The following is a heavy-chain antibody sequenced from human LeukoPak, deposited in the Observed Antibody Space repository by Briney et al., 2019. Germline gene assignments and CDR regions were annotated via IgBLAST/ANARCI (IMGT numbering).Heavy chain of an antibody. J-gene: IGHJ4*02. V-gene: IGHV1-18*01. CDR3: ARGFPYSDYDSKIDFDY. CDR2: ISAYNGNT. CDR1: GYTFTSYG. D-gene: IGHD5-12*01. Sequence: GASVKVSCKASGYTFTSYGISWVRQAPGQGLEWMGWISAYNGNTNYAQKLQGRVTMTTDTSTSTAYMELRSLRSDDTAVYYCARGFPYSDYDSKIDFDYWGQGTLVTVSS.